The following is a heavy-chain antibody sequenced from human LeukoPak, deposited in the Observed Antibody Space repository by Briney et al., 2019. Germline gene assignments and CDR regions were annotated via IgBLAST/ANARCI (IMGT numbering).Heavy chain of an antibody. CDR3: ARGLRLPPYYFDY. CDR2: INHSGST. V-gene: IGHV4-34*01. CDR1: GGSFSGYY. J-gene: IGHJ4*02. Sequence: SETLSLTCAVYGGSFSGYYWSWIRQPPGKGLEWIGEINHSGSTNYNPSLKSRVTISVDTSKNQFSLKLSSMTAADTAVYYCARGLRLPPYYFDYWGQGTLVTVSS. D-gene: IGHD4-11*01.